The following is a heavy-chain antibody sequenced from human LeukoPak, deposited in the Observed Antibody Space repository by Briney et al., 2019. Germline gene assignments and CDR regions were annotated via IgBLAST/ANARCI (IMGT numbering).Heavy chain of an antibody. D-gene: IGHD3-22*01. CDR3: ARDSSGYYWYFDL. CDR1: GGSISSGGYS. J-gene: IGHJ2*01. Sequence: SQTLSLTCAVSGGSISSGGYSWSWIRQPPGTGLEWIGYIYHSGSTYYNPSLKSRVTISVDRSKNQFSLKLRSVTAADTAVYYCARDSSGYYWYFDLWGRGTLVTVSS. V-gene: IGHV4-30-2*01. CDR2: IYHSGST.